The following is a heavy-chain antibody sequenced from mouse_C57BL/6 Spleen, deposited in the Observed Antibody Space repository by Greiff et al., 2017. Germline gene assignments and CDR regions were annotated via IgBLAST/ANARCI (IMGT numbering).Heavy chain of an antibody. D-gene: IGHD2-3*01. CDR1: GYAFTNYL. CDR2: INPGSGGT. Sequence: VKLQQSGAELVRPGTSVKVSCKASGYAFTNYLIEWVKQRPGQGLEWIGVINPGSGGTNYNEKFKGKATLTADKSSSTAYMQLSSLTSEDSAVYFCARDGYYEFAYWGQGTLVTVSA. CDR3: ARDGYYEFAY. V-gene: IGHV1-54*01. J-gene: IGHJ3*01.